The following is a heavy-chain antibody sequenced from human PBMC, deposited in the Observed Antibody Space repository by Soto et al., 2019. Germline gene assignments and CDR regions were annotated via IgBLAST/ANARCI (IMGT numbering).Heavy chain of an antibody. Sequence: SETLSLTCAVYGGSFSGYYWSWIRQPPGKGLEWIGEINHSGSTNYNPSLKSRVTISVDTSKNQFSLKLSSVTAADTAVYYCARVPPAQLERRLYYYYMDVWGKGTTVTVSS. J-gene: IGHJ6*03. CDR3: ARVPPAQLERRLYYYYMDV. D-gene: IGHD1-1*01. CDR1: GGSFSGYY. CDR2: INHSGST. V-gene: IGHV4-34*01.